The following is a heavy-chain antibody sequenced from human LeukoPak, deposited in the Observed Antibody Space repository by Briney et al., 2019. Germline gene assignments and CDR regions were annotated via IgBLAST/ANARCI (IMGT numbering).Heavy chain of an antibody. CDR2: IYHSGST. CDR1: GDSISSHY. J-gene: IGHJ4*02. V-gene: IGHV4-59*11. CDR3: ARTQWASNLPYYFDP. D-gene: IGHD1-26*01. Sequence: SETLSLICTVSGDSISSHYRSWIRQPPGKGLEWMGYIYHSGSTNYNPSLKSRVTISVDTFKNQFYLKLTSVTAADTAVYYCARTQWASNLPYYFDPWGQGNLVTVSS.